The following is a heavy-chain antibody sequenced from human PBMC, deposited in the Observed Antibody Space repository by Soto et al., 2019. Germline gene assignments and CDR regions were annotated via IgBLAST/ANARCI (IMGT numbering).Heavy chain of an antibody. Sequence: SETLSLTCTVSGGSISSGGYYWSWIRQHPGKGLEWIGYIYYSGSTYYNPSLKSRVTISVDTSKNQFSLKLSSVTAADTAVYYCARVATTVTTCYFDFWGQGTLVTVSS. D-gene: IGHD4-17*01. CDR2: IYYSGST. CDR1: GGSISSGGYY. CDR3: ARVATTVTTCYFDF. J-gene: IGHJ4*02. V-gene: IGHV4-31*03.